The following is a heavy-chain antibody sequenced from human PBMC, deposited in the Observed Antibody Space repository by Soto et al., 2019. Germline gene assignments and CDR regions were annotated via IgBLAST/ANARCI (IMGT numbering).Heavy chain of an antibody. D-gene: IGHD3-22*01. V-gene: IGHV4-4*07. J-gene: IGHJ5*02. CDR2: IYTTGSA. CDR1: GVSIKTYY. Sequence: SETLSLTCAVSGVSIKTYYWSWIRKPAGKGLEWIGRIYTTGSANHNPSLKSRVTMSVDTSKNQVSLKLTSVTAADAGVYYCARAGSYDTYNWFDPWGQGTLVTVSS. CDR3: ARAGSYDTYNWFDP.